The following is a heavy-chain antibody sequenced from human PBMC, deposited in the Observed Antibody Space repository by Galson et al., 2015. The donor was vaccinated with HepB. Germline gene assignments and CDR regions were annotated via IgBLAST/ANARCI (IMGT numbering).Heavy chain of an antibody. D-gene: IGHD2-2*02. CDR3: ARGRSVVPAAIGPNTATDYYYYYMDV. J-gene: IGHJ6*03. CDR1: GGSISSGSYY. Sequence: TLSLTCTVSGGSISSGSYYWSWIRQPAGKGLEWIGRIYTSGSTNYNPSLKSRVTMSVDTSKNQFSLKLSSVTAADTAVYYCARGRSVVPAAIGPNTATDYYYYYMDVWGKGTTVTVSS. CDR2: IYTSGST. V-gene: IGHV4-61*02.